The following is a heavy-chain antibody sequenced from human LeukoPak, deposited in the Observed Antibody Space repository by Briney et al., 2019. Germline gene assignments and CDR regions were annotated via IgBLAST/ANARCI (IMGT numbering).Heavy chain of an antibody. D-gene: IGHD2-21*01. Sequence: PGGSLRLSCAASGFTFSSYWMHWVRQAPGKGLEWVSGINWNGGSTGYADSVKGRFTISRDNAKNSLYLQMSSLRAEDTALYYCARAFKYSMSGYYFDYWGQGTLVTVSS. J-gene: IGHJ4*02. CDR2: INWNGGST. V-gene: IGHV3-20*04. CDR1: GFTFSSYW. CDR3: ARAFKYSMSGYYFDY.